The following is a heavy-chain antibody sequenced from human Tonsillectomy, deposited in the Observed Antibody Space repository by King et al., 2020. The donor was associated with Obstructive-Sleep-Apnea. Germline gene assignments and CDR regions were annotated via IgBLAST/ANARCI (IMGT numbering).Heavy chain of an antibody. V-gene: IGHV3-66*01. J-gene: IGHJ4*02. CDR3: ARENYYIVD. CDR1: GFIVSSNY. Sequence: VQLVESGGGLVQPGGSLRLSCAAFGFIVSSNYMSWVRQAPGKGLEWVSVIYSGGTTYYADSVKGRFTISRDNSKNTLYLQMNSLRDDDTAMHYCARENYYIVDWGRGTLVTVSS. CDR2: IYSGGTT.